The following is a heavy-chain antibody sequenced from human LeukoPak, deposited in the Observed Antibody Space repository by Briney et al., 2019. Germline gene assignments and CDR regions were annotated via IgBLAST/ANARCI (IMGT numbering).Heavy chain of an antibody. Sequence: ASVTVSCKVSGYRLTEVFIHWVRQAPGEGLEWMGGFDPEEGKRLYARKFQGRVTTTEDTSTDTAYMELSTLRSDDTAVYYCAREATMVRGVTYFDYWGQGTLVTVSS. CDR2: FDPEEGKR. D-gene: IGHD3-10*01. V-gene: IGHV1-24*01. CDR1: GYRLTEVF. J-gene: IGHJ4*02. CDR3: AREATMVRGVTYFDY.